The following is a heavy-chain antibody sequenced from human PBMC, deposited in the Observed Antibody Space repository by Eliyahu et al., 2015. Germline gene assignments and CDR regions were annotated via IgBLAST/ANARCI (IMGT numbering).Heavy chain of an antibody. Sequence: EVQLVESGGGLVQPGGSLRLSCAASGFXFXXYTMNWVRQAPGQGLEWISCISSSSSPIYYADSVKGQFTVSRDNAKNSLYLQMNSLRAEDTAVYYCARGYSTGGGCYAASDYWGQGTLVTVSS. J-gene: IGHJ4*02. V-gene: IGHV3-48*01. CDR2: ISSSSSPI. CDR3: ARGYSTGGGCYAASDY. D-gene: IGHD2-15*01. CDR1: GFXFXXYT.